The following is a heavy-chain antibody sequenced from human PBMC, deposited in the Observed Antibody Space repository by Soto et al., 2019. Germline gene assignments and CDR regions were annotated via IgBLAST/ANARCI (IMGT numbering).Heavy chain of an antibody. Sequence: ETLSLTCTVSGGSISSYYWSWIRQPPGKGLEWIGYIYYSGSTNYNPSLKSRVTISVDTSKNQFSLKLSSVTAADTAVYYCARDIMGTNYYYYGMDVWGQGTTVTVSS. D-gene: IGHD2-8*01. V-gene: IGHV4-59*01. CDR1: GGSISSYY. J-gene: IGHJ6*02. CDR2: IYYSGST. CDR3: ARDIMGTNYYYYGMDV.